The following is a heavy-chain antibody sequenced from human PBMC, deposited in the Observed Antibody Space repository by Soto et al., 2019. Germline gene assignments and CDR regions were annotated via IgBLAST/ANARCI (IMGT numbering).Heavy chain of an antibody. CDR1: GYTFTSYG. CDR2: ISTYNGNT. J-gene: IGHJ5*02. Sequence: ASVKVSCKASGYTFTSYGISWVRQAPGQGLEWMGWISTYNGNTKFAQNLQGRVTMTTDTSTNTAYMEVRSLRSDDTAVYYCARDFYDSGSYYNDCFHPWGQGTLVTASS. D-gene: IGHD3-10*01. CDR3: ARDFYDSGSYYNDCFHP. V-gene: IGHV1-18*01.